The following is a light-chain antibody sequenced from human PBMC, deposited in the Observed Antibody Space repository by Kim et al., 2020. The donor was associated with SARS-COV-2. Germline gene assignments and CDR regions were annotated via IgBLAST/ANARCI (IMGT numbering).Light chain of an antibody. Sequence: TIQYTGTISDIGNSNSVSVYQRHPGTSPKPISDVVSKLPSGAANRFSGSKPGNTSSLTISGLLAEVEADYYCSSYTDRNTVIFGGGTQLTVL. J-gene: IGLJ2*01. CDR2: VVS. CDR3: SSYTDRNTVI. CDR1: ISDIGNSNS. V-gene: IGLV2-14*04.